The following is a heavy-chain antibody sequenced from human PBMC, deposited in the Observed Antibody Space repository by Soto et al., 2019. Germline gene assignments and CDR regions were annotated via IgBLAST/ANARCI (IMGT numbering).Heavy chain of an antibody. Sequence: SETLSLTCTVSGGSISSYYWSWIRQPPGKGLEWIGYIYYSGSTNYNPSLKSRVTISVDTSKNQFSLKLSSVTAADTAVYYCARGVFGVVNSNSYYYYYMDVWGKGTTVTVSS. CDR3: ARGVFGVVNSNSYYYYYMDV. CDR2: IYYSGST. V-gene: IGHV4-59*01. CDR1: GGSISSYY. D-gene: IGHD3-3*01. J-gene: IGHJ6*03.